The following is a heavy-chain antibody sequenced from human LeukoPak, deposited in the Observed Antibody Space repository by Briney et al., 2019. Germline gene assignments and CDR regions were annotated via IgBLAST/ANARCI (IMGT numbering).Heavy chain of an antibody. V-gene: IGHV3-15*01. CDR2: IKSKTDGGTT. D-gene: IGHD3-10*01. CDR3: TTVFRTMVRGVINGSY. Sequence: PGGSLRLSCAASGFTVSSNYMSWVRQAPGKGLEWVGRIKSKTDGGTTDYAAPVKGRFTISRDDSKNTLYLQMNSLKTEDTAVYYCTTVFRTMVRGVINGSYWGQGTLVTVSS. CDR1: GFTVSSNY. J-gene: IGHJ4*02.